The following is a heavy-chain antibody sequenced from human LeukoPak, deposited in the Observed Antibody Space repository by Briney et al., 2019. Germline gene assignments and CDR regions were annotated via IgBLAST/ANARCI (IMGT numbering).Heavy chain of an antibody. CDR3: ARDHDPSYYDFWSGYLGGY. V-gene: IGHV1-18*01. D-gene: IGHD3-3*01. Sequence: ASVKVSCKASGYTFTSYGISWVRQAPGQGLEWMGWISAYNGNTNYAQKLQGRVTMTTDTSTSTAYMELRSLRPDDTAVYYCARDHDPSYYDFWSGYLGGYWGQGTLVTVSS. CDR1: GYTFTSYG. J-gene: IGHJ4*02. CDR2: ISAYNGNT.